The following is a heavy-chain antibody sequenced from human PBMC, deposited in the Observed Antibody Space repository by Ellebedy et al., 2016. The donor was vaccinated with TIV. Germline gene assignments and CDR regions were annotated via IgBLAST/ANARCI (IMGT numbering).Heavy chain of an antibody. J-gene: IGHJ4*02. V-gene: IGHV3-48*03. D-gene: IGHD4-17*01. CDR1: GFTLSSYG. Sequence: PGGSLRLSCAASGFTLSSYGVNWVRQAPGQGLEWLSHINSAGTTVSYGDSVKGRFSVSRDTAKNSLYLQMNSLRADDTALYYCARDADGDYEWDSWGQGTQVTVSS. CDR3: ARDADGDYEWDS. CDR2: INSAGTTV.